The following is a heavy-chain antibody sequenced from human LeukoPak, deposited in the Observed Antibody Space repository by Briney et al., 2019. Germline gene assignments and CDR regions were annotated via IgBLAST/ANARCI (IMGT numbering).Heavy chain of an antibody. Sequence: PGGSLRLSCAASGFTFITYSMTWVRQAPGRGLEWVSAITGSGAFTDYADSVKGRFTISRDNARNSLSLQMNSLRAEDTAVYYCAKDGGEYYDILTGYYPRLYYMDVWGKGTTVTISS. V-gene: IGHV3-23*01. CDR1: GFTFITYS. D-gene: IGHD3-9*01. CDR2: ITGSGAFT. CDR3: AKDGGEYYDILTGYYPRLYYMDV. J-gene: IGHJ6*03.